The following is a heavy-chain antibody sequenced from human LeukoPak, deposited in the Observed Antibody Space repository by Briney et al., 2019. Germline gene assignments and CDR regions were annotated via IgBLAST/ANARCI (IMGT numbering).Heavy chain of an antibody. Sequence: GSLRLSCAASGFTFSSYGMHWIRQAPGKGLEWVAFIWYDGSNKYYADSVKGRFTVSRDNSKNTLYLQMDSLRAEDTAVYYCARGPIYGSGSHFDYWGQGTLVTVSS. CDR2: IWYDGSNK. V-gene: IGHV3-33*01. J-gene: IGHJ4*02. D-gene: IGHD3-10*01. CDR3: ARGPIYGSGSHFDY. CDR1: GFTFSSYG.